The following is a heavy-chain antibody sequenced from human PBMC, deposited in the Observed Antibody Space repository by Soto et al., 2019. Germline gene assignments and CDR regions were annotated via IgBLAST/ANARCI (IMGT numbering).Heavy chain of an antibody. D-gene: IGHD2-21*02. Sequence: QVQLVQSGAEVKKPGASVKVSCKASGYTFTSYGISWVRQAPGQGLEWMGWISAYNGNTNYAQKLQGRVTMTTDTSTSTAYMELRSLRSDDTAVYYCAILETVVVTAIPFRDVWGQGTTVTVSS. V-gene: IGHV1-18*01. CDR1: GYTFTSYG. CDR3: AILETVVVTAIPFRDV. CDR2: ISAYNGNT. J-gene: IGHJ6*02.